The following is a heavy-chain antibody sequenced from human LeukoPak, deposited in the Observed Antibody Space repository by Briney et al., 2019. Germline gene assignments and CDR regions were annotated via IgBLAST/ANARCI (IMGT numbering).Heavy chain of an antibody. CDR3: ARGLQNYYGLDV. Sequence: GGSLRLSCAASGFTFKTYSMHWVRQAPGKGLEWVAVIWYDGNNKYYADSVKGRFTISRDNSKSTLYLQTNTLRAEDTAVYYCARGLQNYYGLDVWGQGTTVTVSS. J-gene: IGHJ6*02. CDR2: IWYDGNNK. V-gene: IGHV3-33*01. CDR1: GFTFKTYS.